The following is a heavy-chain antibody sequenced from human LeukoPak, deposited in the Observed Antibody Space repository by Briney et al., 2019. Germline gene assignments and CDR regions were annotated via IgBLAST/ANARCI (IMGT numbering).Heavy chain of an antibody. CDR3: ARGPYNPSPHWFGP. CDR1: GYTFIGYY. Sequence: EASVKVSCKASGYTFIGYYMHWVRQAPGQGLEWMGWINPNSGGTNYAQKFQGRVTMSRDTSISTAYMELSELRSDDTAVYYCARGPYNPSPHWFGPWGRGTLVTVSS. CDR2: INPNSGGT. J-gene: IGHJ5*02. V-gene: IGHV1-2*02. D-gene: IGHD1-14*01.